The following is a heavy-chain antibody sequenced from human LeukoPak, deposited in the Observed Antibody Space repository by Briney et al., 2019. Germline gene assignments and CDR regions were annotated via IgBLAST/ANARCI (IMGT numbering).Heavy chain of an antibody. CDR2: INPNSGGT. J-gene: IGHJ4*02. CDR3: ARDFAYDYVWGSYRYNYFDY. Sequence: ASVKVSCKASGYTFTGYYMHWVRQAPGQGLEWMGRINPNSGGTNYAQKFQGRVTMTRDTSISTAYMELSRLRSDDTAVYYCARDFAYDYVWGSYRYNYFDYWGQGTLVTVSS. V-gene: IGHV1-2*06. CDR1: GYTFTGYY. D-gene: IGHD3-16*02.